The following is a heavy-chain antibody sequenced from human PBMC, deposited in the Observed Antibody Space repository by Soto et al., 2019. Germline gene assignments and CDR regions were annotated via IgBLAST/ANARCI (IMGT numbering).Heavy chain of an antibody. CDR1: GGSISSSSYY. V-gene: IGHV4-39*07. CDR2: IYYSGST. Sequence: SETLSLTCTVSGGSISSSSYYWGWIRQPPGKGLEWIGSIYYSGSTYYNPSLKSRVTISVDTAKNQFSLKLSSVTAADTAVYYCARVGVGATPNDAFALWGQGTMVTVSS. J-gene: IGHJ3*01. D-gene: IGHD1-26*01. CDR3: ARVGVGATPNDAFAL.